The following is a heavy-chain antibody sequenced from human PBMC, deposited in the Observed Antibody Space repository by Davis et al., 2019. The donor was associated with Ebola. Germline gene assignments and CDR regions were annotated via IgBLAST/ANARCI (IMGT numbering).Heavy chain of an antibody. CDR2: IYYSGST. CDR3: ASEGMGSSGHFDY. D-gene: IGHD6-19*01. J-gene: IGHJ4*02. CDR1: GGSVSSGSYY. V-gene: IGHV4-61*01. Sequence: PGGSLRLSCTVSGGSVSSGSYYWSWIRQPPGKGLEWIGYIYYSGSTNYNPSLKSRVTISVDTSKNQFSLKLSSVTAADTAVYYCASEGMGSSGHFDYWGQGTLVTVSS.